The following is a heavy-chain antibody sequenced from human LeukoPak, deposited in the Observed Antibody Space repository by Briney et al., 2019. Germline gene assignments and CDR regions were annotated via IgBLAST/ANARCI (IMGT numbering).Heavy chain of an antibody. CDR2: IYSGGST. J-gene: IGHJ4*02. V-gene: IGHV3-53*01. CDR3: ARDHYYGSGSYYPY. CDR1: GFTVSNNF. Sequence: GGSLILSCAASGFTVSNNFMNWVRQAPGKGLEWVSLIYSGGSTYYADSVKGRFTISRDNAKNTLYLQMNSLRAEDTAVYYCARDHYYGSGSYYPYWGQGTLVTVSS. D-gene: IGHD3-10*01.